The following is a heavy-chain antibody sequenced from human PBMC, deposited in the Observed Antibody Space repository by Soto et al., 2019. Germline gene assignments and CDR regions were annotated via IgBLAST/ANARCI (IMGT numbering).Heavy chain of an antibody. V-gene: IGHV4-59*01. CDR2: IHYSGVT. J-gene: IGHJ6*02. CDR3: ARDRAEGSSSTPAGGMDV. Sequence: NPSEILSLTCSVSGGSIRTYYWNWIRQPPGGGLEWIAYIHYSGVTNYSPSPRGRVSISIDRSNNEFSLKVSSVTAAETAVYYCARDRAEGSSSTPAGGMDVWGPGTTVTVSS. D-gene: IGHD6-6*01. CDR1: GGSIRTYY.